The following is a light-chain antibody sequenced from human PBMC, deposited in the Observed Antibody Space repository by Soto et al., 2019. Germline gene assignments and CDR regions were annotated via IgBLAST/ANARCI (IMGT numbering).Light chain of an antibody. V-gene: IGLV2-14*01. CDR2: DVN. Sequence: QSALTQPASVSGSPGQSITISCTGTSSDVGGYDYVSWYQQHPGKAPQLMIYDVNNRPSGVSNRFSGPKSGNTASLTISGLQAEDEADYYCSSYTSSSTLVFGTGTKVTVL. CDR1: SSDVGGYDY. J-gene: IGLJ1*01. CDR3: SSYTSSSTLV.